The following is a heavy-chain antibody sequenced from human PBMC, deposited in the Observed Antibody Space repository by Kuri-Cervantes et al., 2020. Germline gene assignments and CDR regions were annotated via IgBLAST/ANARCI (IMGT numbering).Heavy chain of an antibody. CDR3: ARDNFWSGYGYFDY. Sequence: SGPTLVKPTQTLTLTCSFSGFSLSTRGMRVSWIRQPPGKALEWLARIDWDDDKVYRTSLKTRLTISKDTSKNQVVLTMTNMDPVDTATYYCARDNFWSGYGYFDYWGQGTLVTVSS. CDR2: IDWDDDK. V-gene: IGHV2-70*04. CDR1: GFSLSTRGMR. D-gene: IGHD3-3*01. J-gene: IGHJ4*02.